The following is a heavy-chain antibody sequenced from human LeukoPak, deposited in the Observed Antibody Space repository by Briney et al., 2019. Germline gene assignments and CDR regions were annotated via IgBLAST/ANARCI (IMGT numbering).Heavy chain of an antibody. Sequence: ASVKVSCKASGYTFTAYYIHWVRQAPGQGLEWMGWINPNSGGTNYAQKFQGRVTMTRDTSISTAYMELSRLRSDDTAVYYCARGGYFDWLFGYWGQGTLVTVSS. V-gene: IGHV1-2*02. CDR3: ARGGYFDWLFGY. J-gene: IGHJ4*02. CDR2: INPNSGGT. CDR1: GYTFTAYY. D-gene: IGHD3-9*01.